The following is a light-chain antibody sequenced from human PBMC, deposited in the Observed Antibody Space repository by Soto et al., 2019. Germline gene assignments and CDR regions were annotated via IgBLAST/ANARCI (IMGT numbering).Light chain of an antibody. CDR2: DVS. Sequence: DIQVTQSPSTVSASVGDRVTITCRASQSISGWLAWYQQKPGKAPKLLIHDVSSLESGVPSRFGGSGSGTEFTLTISSLQPDDFATYHCQQYNSYSLTFGQGTKVDIK. V-gene: IGKV1-5*01. CDR3: QQYNSYSLT. J-gene: IGKJ1*01. CDR1: QSISGW.